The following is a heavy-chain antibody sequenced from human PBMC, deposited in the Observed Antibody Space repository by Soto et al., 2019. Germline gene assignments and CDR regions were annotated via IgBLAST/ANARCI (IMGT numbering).Heavy chain of an antibody. Sequence: QVQMVQSGAEVKKPGASVKVSCKASGYPFSNHGITWVRQVPGQGLEWMGWISTFNGNTNYAQKFQGRVTMTTDTSTNTADMELRSLDSDDTAVYYCARLTGYSSGWFDSWGQGTLVTVSS. V-gene: IGHV1-18*04. CDR2: ISTFNGNT. CDR3: ARLTGYSSGWFDS. J-gene: IGHJ5*01. CDR1: GYPFSNHG. D-gene: IGHD5-18*01.